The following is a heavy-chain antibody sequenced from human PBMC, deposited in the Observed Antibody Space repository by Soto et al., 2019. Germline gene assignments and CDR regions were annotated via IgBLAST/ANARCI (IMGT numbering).Heavy chain of an antibody. V-gene: IGHV2-5*02. CDR3: AHKARGVGIAVAGYMGAFDI. D-gene: IGHD6-19*01. CDR2: IYWDDDK. J-gene: IGHJ3*02. CDR1: GFSLSTSGVG. Sequence: SGPTLVNPTQTLTLTCTFSGFSLSTSGVGVGWIRQPPGKALEWLALIYWDDDKRYSPSLKSRLTITKDTSKNQVVLTMTNMDPVDTATYYCAHKARGVGIAVAGYMGAFDIWGQGTMVTVSS.